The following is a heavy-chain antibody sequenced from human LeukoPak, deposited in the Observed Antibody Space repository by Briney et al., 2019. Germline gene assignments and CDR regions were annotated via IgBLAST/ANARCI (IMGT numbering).Heavy chain of an antibody. CDR1: GFTFSSYA. D-gene: IGHD3-10*01. CDR2: IFRSGGDT. V-gene: IGHV3-23*01. Sequence: PGGSLRPSCAASGFTFSSYAMTWVRQAPGKGLEWVSAIFRSGGDTYYADSMKGRFTISRDNSKNTLYLQMNSLRVGDTAIYYCAKSFTGDNYYYGVDVWGQGTTVTVSS. J-gene: IGHJ6*02. CDR3: AKSFTGDNYYYGVDV.